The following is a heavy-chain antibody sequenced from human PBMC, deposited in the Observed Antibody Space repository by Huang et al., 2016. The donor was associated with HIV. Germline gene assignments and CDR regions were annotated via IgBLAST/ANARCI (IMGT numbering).Heavy chain of an antibody. CDR1: GYTFTSYG. V-gene: IGHV1-18*01. Sequence: QIQLMQSGPELKQPGASVKVSCKASGYTFTSYGITWVRQAPGEGPEWRGWRIAYSGDRENAQKCQGRVTLTTDTSTNIAYMELRSLRSDDTAKYYCARDPKYHRIGYYRQRRGIDIWGQGTMVIVSS. J-gene: IGHJ3*02. CDR3: ARDPKYHRIGYYRQRRGIDI. D-gene: IGHD3-22*01. CDR2: RIAYSGDR.